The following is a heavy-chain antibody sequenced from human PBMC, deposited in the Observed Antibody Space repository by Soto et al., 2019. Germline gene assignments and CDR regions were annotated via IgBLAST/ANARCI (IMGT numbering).Heavy chain of an antibody. CDR1: GFTFFNYG. J-gene: IGHJ4*02. CDR3: AKGGGSARDFDY. V-gene: IGHV3-30*18. Sequence: PWGSLRLSCTGSGFTFFNYGIHFFRQAPGKGLEWVASTSYDGNNKYYADSLKGRFTISRDNSKKMVYLQMTSLGPEDTAVYYCAKGGGSARDFDYWGQGALVTVSS. D-gene: IGHD1-26*01. CDR2: TSYDGNNK.